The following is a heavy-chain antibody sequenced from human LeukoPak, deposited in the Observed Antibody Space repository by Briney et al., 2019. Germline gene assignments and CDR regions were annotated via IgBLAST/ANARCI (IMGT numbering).Heavy chain of an antibody. CDR2: INPNSGGT. V-gene: IGHV1-2*02. CDR1: GYTFTGYY. J-gene: IGHJ4*02. D-gene: IGHD5-18*01. Sequence: ASVKVSCKASGYTFTGYYMHWVRQAPGQGLEWMGWINPNSGGTNYAQKFQGRVTMTRDTSISTAYMELSRLRSDDTAVCYCARGLVDTAMVVGYWGQGTLVTVSS. CDR3: ARGLVDTAMVVGY.